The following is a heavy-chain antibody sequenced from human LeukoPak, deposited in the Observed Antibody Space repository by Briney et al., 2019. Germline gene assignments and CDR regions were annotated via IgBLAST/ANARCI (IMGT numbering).Heavy chain of an antibody. CDR3: ARDGRLEYYFDY. CDR1: GFTFSSHS. V-gene: IGHV3-21*01. Sequence: GGSLRLSCAASGFTFSSHSMNWVRQAPGKGLEWVSSISSSSSYIYYADSVKGRFTISRDNAKNSLFLQMNSLRAEDTAVYYCARDGRLEYYFDYWGQGTLVTVSS. CDR2: ISSSSSYI. D-gene: IGHD1-1*01. J-gene: IGHJ4*02.